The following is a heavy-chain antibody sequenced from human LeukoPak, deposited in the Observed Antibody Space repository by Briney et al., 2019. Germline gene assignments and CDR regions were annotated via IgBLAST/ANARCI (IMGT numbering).Heavy chain of an antibody. CDR2: ITSDGRST. Sequence: GGSLRLSCAASGFTLSSYWMHWVRQAPGKGLVWVSRITSDGRSTTYADSVKGRFTISRDNAKNTLYLQMNSLSAEDTAVYYCARSDDSDYWGQGTLVTVSS. V-gene: IGHV3-74*03. J-gene: IGHJ4*02. CDR1: GFTLSSYW. D-gene: IGHD3-16*01. CDR3: ARSDDSDY.